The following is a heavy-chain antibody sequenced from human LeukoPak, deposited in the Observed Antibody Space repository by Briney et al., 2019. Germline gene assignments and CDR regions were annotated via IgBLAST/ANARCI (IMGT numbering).Heavy chain of an antibody. V-gene: IGHV3-48*01. CDR1: GFTFSSYA. J-gene: IGHJ4*02. D-gene: IGHD3-16*01. CDR3: ARDQGGVGY. CDR2: ISSFSGTI. Sequence: GGSLRLSCAASGFTFSSYAMNWVRQAPGKGLEWVSYISSFSGTINYADSVKGRFTISRDNAKNSLYLQMNSLRAEDTAVYYCARDQGGVGYWGQGTLVTVSS.